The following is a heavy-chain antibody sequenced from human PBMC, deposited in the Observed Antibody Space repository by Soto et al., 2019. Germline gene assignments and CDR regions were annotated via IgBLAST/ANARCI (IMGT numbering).Heavy chain of an antibody. CDR2: ISSSSSYI. CDR1: GFTFSSYS. V-gene: IGHV3-21*01. Sequence: GGSLRLSCVASGFTFSSYSMNWVRQAPGKGLEWVSSISSSSSYIYYADSVKGRFTISRDNAKNSLYLQMNSLRAEDTAVYYCARARASDYSSSRWGQGTLVTVSS. J-gene: IGHJ4*02. CDR3: ARARASDYSSSR. D-gene: IGHD6-13*01.